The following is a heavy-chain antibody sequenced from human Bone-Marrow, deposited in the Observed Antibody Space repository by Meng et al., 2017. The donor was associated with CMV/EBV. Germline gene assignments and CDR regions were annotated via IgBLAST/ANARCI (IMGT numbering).Heavy chain of an antibody. D-gene: IGHD6-13*01. CDR1: GFTFSSYS. Sequence: GESLKISCAASGFTFSSYSMNWVRQAPGKGLEWGSSISSSSSYINYADSVKGRFTISRDSAKNSVYLQMNGLRVEDTAVYYCARDQAAAGHWGQGKLVTVYS. J-gene: IGHJ4*02. CDR3: ARDQAAAGH. CDR2: ISSSSSYI. V-gene: IGHV3-21*01.